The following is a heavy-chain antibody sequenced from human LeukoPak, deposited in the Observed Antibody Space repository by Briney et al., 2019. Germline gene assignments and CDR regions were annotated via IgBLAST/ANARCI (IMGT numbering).Heavy chain of an antibody. CDR2: ISYDGSNK. V-gene: IGHV3-30*18. CDR1: GFTFSSYT. D-gene: IGHD1-26*01. Sequence: GGSLRLSCAASGFTFSSYTMHWVRQAPGKGLEWVAVISYDGSNKYYADSVKGRFTISRDNSKNTLYLQMNSLRAEDTAVYYCAKWEVLVYWGQGTLVTVSS. J-gene: IGHJ4*02. CDR3: AKWEVLVY.